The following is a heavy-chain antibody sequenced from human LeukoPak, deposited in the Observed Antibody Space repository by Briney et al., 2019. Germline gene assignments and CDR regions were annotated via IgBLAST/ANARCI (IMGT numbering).Heavy chain of an antibody. CDR3: AKRMEGGCHDY. V-gene: IGHV3-23*01. CDR2: ISGSGAT. Sequence: GGSLRLSCAASGFTFSSYAMSWVRQAPGKGLEWVSGISGSGATYYTDSVKGRFTISRDISKNTLYLQMNSLGADDTAVYYCAKRMEGGCHDYWGQGTLVTVSS. D-gene: IGHD2-15*01. CDR1: GFTFSSYA. J-gene: IGHJ4*02.